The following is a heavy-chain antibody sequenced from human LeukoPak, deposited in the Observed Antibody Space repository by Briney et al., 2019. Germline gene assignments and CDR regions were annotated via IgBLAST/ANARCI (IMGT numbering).Heavy chain of an antibody. J-gene: IGHJ4*02. CDR2: MNPNSGNT. D-gene: IGHD1-26*01. CDR1: GYTFTSYD. Sequence: ASVRVSCKASGYTFTSYDINWVRQATGQGLEWMGWMNPNSGNTGYAQKLQGRVTMTTDTSTSTAYMELRSLRSDDTAVYYCARDRRWVPFDHWGQGTLVTVSS. CDR3: ARDRRWVPFDH. V-gene: IGHV1-8*01.